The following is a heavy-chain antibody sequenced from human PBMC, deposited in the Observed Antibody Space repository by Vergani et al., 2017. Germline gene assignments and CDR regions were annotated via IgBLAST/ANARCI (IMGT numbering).Heavy chain of an antibody. V-gene: IGHV3-49*04. Sequence: EVQLVESGGGLVPPGRSLRLSCAASGFFFGDYAMTWVRQAPGKGLEWVAFIRNKAYGGTTEYAASVKGRFTISRDDSKRLAYLQLSGLKTEDTAVYFCSRGRGYSFGYSDYWGQGTLVTVSS. CDR3: SRGRGYSFGYSDY. J-gene: IGHJ4*02. CDR1: GFFFGDYA. D-gene: IGHD5-18*01. CDR2: IRNKAYGGTT.